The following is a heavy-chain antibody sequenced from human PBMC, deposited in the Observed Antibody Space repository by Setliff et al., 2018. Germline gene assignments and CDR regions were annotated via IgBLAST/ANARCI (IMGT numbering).Heavy chain of an antibody. Sequence: GASVKVSCKASGYTLSNSILSWVRQAPGQGLEWMGWISAYNGKTYFAQKFQDRITLTTDTSTNTGYLELRGLRSDDTAVYYCLRLVRYCTKIACQATSGDEVWGLGTLVTVPQ. V-gene: IGHV1-18*01. CDR3: LRLVRYCTKIACQATSGDEV. J-gene: IGHJ4*02. D-gene: IGHD2-8*01. CDR2: ISAYNGKT. CDR1: GYTLSNSI.